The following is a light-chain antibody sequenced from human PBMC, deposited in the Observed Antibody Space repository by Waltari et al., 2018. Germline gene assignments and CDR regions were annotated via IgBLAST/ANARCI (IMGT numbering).Light chain of an antibody. CDR1: RSKIGNHY. CDR3: GTWDASLGGI. CDR2: ENN. V-gene: IGLV1-51*02. J-gene: IGLJ1*01. Sequence: QSVLTQPPSVSAAPGQTVTISCSADRSKIGNHYVSWYQHFPGTAPKLLIYENNRRPSGIPDRFSGSKSGTSATLGITGLQTGDEADYYCGTWDASLGGIFGTGTKVTVL.